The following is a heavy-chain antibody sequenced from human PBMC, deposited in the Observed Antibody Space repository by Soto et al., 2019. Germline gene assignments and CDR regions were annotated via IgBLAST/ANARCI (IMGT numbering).Heavy chain of an antibody. D-gene: IGHD3-3*01. Sequence: EVQLLESGGGLVQPGGSLRLSCAASGFTFSSYAMSWVRQAPGKGLEWVSTINGNDGSTYYADSVKGRFTISRDNSKHTLYLQMNSLRVKDTAVYYCAKAGTLSGVDMNNWFDPWGQGTLVTVSS. CDR1: GFTFSSYA. CDR3: AKAGTLSGVDMNNWFDP. V-gene: IGHV3-23*01. CDR2: INGNDGST. J-gene: IGHJ5*02.